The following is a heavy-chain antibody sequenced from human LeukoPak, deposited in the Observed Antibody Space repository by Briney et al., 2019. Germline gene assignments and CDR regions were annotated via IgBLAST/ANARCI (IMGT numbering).Heavy chain of an antibody. CDR1: GGSISSYY. CDR3: ARDRGSGWYNSVDY. J-gene: IGHJ4*02. CDR2: IYYSGST. D-gene: IGHD6-19*01. Sequence: KTSETLSLTCTVSGGSISSYYWSWIRQPPGKGLEWIRYIYYSGSTNYNPSLKSRVTISVDTSKNQFSLKLSSVTAADTAVYYCARDRGSGWYNSVDYWGQGTLVTVSS. V-gene: IGHV4-59*01.